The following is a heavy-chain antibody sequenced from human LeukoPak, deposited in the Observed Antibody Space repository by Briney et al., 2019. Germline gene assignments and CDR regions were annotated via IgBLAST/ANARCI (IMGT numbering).Heavy chain of an antibody. CDR2: IYSGGST. CDR3: AKDGSNGDYGDYAEVDY. D-gene: IGHD4-17*01. Sequence: GGSLRLSCAASGFTVSSNYMSWVRQAPGKGLEWVSVIYSGGSTYYADSVKGRFTISRDNSKNTLYLQMNSLRAEDTAVYYCAKDGSNGDYGDYAEVDYWGQGTLVTVSS. J-gene: IGHJ4*02. V-gene: IGHV3-53*05. CDR1: GFTVSSNY.